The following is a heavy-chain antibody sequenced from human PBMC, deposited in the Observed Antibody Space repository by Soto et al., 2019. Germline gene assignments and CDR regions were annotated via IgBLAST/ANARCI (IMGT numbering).Heavy chain of an antibody. CDR1: GGSISSSSYY. Sequence: PSETLSLTCTVSGGSISSSSYYWGWIRQPPGKGLEWIGSIYYSGSTYYNPSLKSRVTISVDTSKNQFSLKLSSVTAADTAVYYCARQVLLWFGELFSGIDYWGQGTLVTVSS. D-gene: IGHD3-10*01. V-gene: IGHV4-39*01. CDR3: ARQVLLWFGELFSGIDY. CDR2: IYYSGST. J-gene: IGHJ4*02.